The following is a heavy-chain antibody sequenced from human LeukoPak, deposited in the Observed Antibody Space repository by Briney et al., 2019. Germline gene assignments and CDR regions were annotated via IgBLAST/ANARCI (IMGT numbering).Heavy chain of an antibody. D-gene: IGHD6-19*01. CDR2: IRSKAYGGTT. CDR1: GFTFSSYA. CDR3: TRVGGLGGYYYMDV. Sequence: AGGSLRLSCAASGFTFSSYAMSWVRQAPGKGLEWVGFIRSKAYGGTTEYAASVKGRFTISRDDSKSIAYLQMNSLKTEDTAVYYCTRVGGLGGYYYMDVWGKGTTVTISS. V-gene: IGHV3-49*04. J-gene: IGHJ6*03.